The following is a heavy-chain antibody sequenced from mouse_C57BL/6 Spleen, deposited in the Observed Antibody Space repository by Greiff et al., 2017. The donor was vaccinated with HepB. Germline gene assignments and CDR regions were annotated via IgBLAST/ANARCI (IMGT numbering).Heavy chain of an antibody. J-gene: IGHJ1*03. D-gene: IGHD3-3*01. CDR1: GFSFNTYA. V-gene: IGHV10-1*01. CDR2: IRSKSNNYAT. CDR3: VRGGTLWYFDV. Sequence: EVQGVESGGGLVQPKGSLKLSCAASGFSFNTYAMNWVRQAPGKGLEWVARIRSKSNNYATYYADSVKDRFTISRDDSESMLYLQMNNLKTEDTAMYYCVRGGTLWYFDVWGTGTTVTVSS.